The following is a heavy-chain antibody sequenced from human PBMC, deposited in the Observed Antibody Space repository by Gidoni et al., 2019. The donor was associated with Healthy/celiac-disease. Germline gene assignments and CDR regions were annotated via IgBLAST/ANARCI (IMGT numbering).Heavy chain of an antibody. D-gene: IGHD4-17*01. CDR3: ARGYGDYTSVFDY. CDR2: MNPNSGNT. J-gene: IGHJ4*02. Sequence: VQLVQSGAEGKKPGASVKVSCKASGSPFTSYDIHWVRQATGQGLEWMGWMNPNSGNTGYAQKFQGRVTMTRNTSISTAYMELSSLRSEDTAVYYCARGYGDYTSVFDYWGQGTLVTVSS. V-gene: IGHV1-8*01. CDR1: GSPFTSYD.